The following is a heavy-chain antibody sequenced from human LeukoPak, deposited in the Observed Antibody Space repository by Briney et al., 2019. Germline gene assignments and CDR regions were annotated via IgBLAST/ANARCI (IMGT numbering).Heavy chain of an antibody. J-gene: IGHJ4*02. CDR3: ARRPGIAVAGTWPNDY. CDR1: GGSISSSNW. CDR2: IYHSGST. D-gene: IGHD6-19*01. V-gene: IGHV4-4*02. Sequence: PSETLSLTCAVSGGSISSSNWWSWVRQPPGKGLEWIGEIYHSGSTNYNPSLKSRVTISVDKSKNQFSLKLSSVTAADTAVYYCARRPGIAVAGTWPNDYWGQGTLVTVSS.